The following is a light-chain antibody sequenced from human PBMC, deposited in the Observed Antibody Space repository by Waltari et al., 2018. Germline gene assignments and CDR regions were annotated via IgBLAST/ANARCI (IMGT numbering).Light chain of an antibody. J-gene: IGLJ3*02. CDR3: QTGGHGTWV. CDR2: VNSDGSH. Sequence: QLVVTQSPSASASLGASVKLTCTLSSGHSSNIIAWLQQQPEKGPRYLMKVNSDGSHSRGDGIPDRFSGSSSGAERYLTISSRQAEDEADYYCQTGGHGTWVFGGGTKLTVL. CDR1: SGHSSNI. V-gene: IGLV4-69*01.